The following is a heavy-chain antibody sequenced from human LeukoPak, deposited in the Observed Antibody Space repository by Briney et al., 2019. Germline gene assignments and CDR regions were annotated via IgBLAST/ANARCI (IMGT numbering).Heavy chain of an antibody. D-gene: IGHD6-19*01. CDR2: INPSGGST. CDR1: GYTFTSYY. J-gene: IGHJ4*02. Sequence: ASVKVSCKXSGYTFTSYYMHWVRQAPGQGLEWMGIINPSGGSTSYAQKFQGRVTMTRDTSTSTVYMELSSLRSEDTAVYYCAREPPRPYSSGRLDYWGQGTLVTVSS. CDR3: AREPPRPYSSGRLDY. V-gene: IGHV1-46*01.